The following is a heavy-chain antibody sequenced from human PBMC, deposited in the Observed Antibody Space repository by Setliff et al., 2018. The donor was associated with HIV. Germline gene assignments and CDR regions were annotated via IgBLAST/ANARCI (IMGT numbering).Heavy chain of an antibody. Sequence: GGSLRLSCAASGFTFSSYSMNWVRQAPGRGLEWVSSISIGSGGAIDYADSVQGRFTISRDNSKNSLYLQMNSLRVEDTAVYYCARDYLYYNLYNGSPVYGMDVWGQGTTVTVSS. CDR1: GFTFSSYS. D-gene: IGHD3-3*01. CDR3: ARDYLYYNLYNGSPVYGMDV. J-gene: IGHJ6*02. V-gene: IGHV3-21*01. CDR2: ISIGSGGAI.